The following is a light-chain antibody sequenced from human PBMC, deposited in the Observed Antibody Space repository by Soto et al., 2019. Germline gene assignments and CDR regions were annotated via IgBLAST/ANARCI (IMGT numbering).Light chain of an antibody. Sequence: LTQPSSVSGAPWQSITISSTGNSSDVGAYDYVSWYQQHPDKAPKLMIYEVSNRPSGVSNRFSGSKSVNTATLTISGLQTEDEADYYCSSYTSSSTRVFGTGTKVTVL. CDR2: EVS. V-gene: IGLV2-14*03. CDR3: SSYTSSSTRV. J-gene: IGLJ1*01. CDR1: SSDVGAYDY.